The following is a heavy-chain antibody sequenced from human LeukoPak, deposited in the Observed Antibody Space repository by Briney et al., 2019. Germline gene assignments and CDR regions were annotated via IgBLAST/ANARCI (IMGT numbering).Heavy chain of an antibody. CDR3: ARGVTSTYYFDY. D-gene: IGHD5-18*01. Sequence: SETLSLTCTVSGGSISSYYWSWIRQPPGKGLEWIGYIYYSGSTNYNPSLKSRVTISVDTSKNQFSLKLSSVTAADTAVYYCARGVTSTYYFDYWGQGILVTVSS. CDR2: IYYSGST. CDR1: GGSISSYY. J-gene: IGHJ4*02. V-gene: IGHV4-59*08.